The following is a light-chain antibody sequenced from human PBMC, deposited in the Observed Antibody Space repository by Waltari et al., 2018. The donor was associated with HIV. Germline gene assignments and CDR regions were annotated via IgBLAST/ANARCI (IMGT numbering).Light chain of an antibody. CDR1: QSVLYSSNNKTY. Sequence: DIVMTQSPDSLAVSLGERAPINCRSSQSVLYSSNNKTYLAWFQQKPGQPPKLLIYWASTRESGVPDRFSGSGSGTDFTLSISGLQAEDVAVYYCQQYYTTPRTFGQGTKVEIK. V-gene: IGKV4-1*01. CDR2: WAS. J-gene: IGKJ1*01. CDR3: QQYYTTPRT.